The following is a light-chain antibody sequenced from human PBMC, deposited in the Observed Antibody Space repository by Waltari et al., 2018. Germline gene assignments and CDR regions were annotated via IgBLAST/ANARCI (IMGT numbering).Light chain of an antibody. V-gene: IGLV2-23*01. J-gene: IGLJ1*01. Sequence: QSALTQPASVSGSPGQSITLSCPGTSTDIGNYDLVSWYQQRPGEAPKLLMYGATKRPSGVSNRFSGSKSGKTASLTISGLQTEDEADYYCFSFVAANSFVFGPGTKVTVL. CDR2: GAT. CDR1: STDIGNYDL. CDR3: FSFVAANSFV.